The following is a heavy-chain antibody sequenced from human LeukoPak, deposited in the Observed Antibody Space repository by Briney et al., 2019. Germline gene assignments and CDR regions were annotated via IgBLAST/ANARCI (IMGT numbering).Heavy chain of an antibody. J-gene: IGHJ4*02. D-gene: IGHD2-15*01. CDR3: ARDRSYCSGGSCSYYSDY. CDR1: GGSISSGSYY. V-gene: IGHV4-61*02. CDR2: IYTSGST. Sequence: SETLSLTCTVSGGSISSGSYYWSWIRQPAGKGLEWIGRIYTSGSTKYNPSLESRVTISVDTSKNQFSLKLSSVTAADTAVYYCARDRSYCSGGSCSYYSDYWGQGTLVTVSS.